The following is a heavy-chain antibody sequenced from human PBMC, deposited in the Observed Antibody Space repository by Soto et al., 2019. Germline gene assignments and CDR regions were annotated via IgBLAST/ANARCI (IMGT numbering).Heavy chain of an antibody. D-gene: IGHD2-15*01. CDR2: ISAYNGNT. Sequence: QVQLVQSGAEVKKPGASVKVSCKASGYSFVSYGISWVRQAPGQGLEWMGWISAYNGNTNNAQKLEDRGTMTIDTTTSTAYKELRSLRSDDTAVYYCARDGIRGWLPKYYWGQGTLVTVSS. CDR1: GYSFVSYG. CDR3: ARDGIRGWLPKYY. J-gene: IGHJ4*02. V-gene: IGHV1-18*04.